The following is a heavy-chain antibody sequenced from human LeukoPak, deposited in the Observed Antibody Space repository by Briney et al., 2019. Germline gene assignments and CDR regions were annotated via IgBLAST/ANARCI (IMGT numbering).Heavy chain of an antibody. Sequence: GGSLRLSCAASGFTFGNYYISWIRQAPGKGLEWVSYISSSAITMYYADSVKGRFTISRDNAKNSLYLQMNSLRAEDTAVYYCARANNWNYPYYFDYWGQGTLVTVSS. V-gene: IGHV3-11*01. CDR3: ARANNWNYPYYFDY. D-gene: IGHD1-7*01. J-gene: IGHJ4*02. CDR2: ISSSAITM. CDR1: GFTFGNYY.